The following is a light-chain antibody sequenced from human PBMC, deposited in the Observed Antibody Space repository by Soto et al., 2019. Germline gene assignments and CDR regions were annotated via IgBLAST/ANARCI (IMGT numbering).Light chain of an antibody. CDR3: QQYYSSRT. Sequence: EIVLTQSPGTVSLSPGERATLSGRASQSVGSGWLAWYQQKPGQAPRVLIYGGSNRATGIPDRFSGSGSGTDFTLTISRLEPEDFAVYYCQQYYSSRTFGQGTKVEMK. CDR1: QSVGSGW. V-gene: IGKV3-20*01. CDR2: GGS. J-gene: IGKJ1*01.